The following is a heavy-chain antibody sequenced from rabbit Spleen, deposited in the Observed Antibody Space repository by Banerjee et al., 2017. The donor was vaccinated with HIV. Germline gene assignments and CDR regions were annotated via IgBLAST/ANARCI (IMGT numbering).Heavy chain of an antibody. D-gene: IGHD7-1*01. CDR1: GIDFTKYY. CDR2: IYAAKGST. V-gene: IGHV1S7*01. J-gene: IGHJ3*01. Sequence: QLTETGGGLVQPGGSLTLSCKASGIDFTKYYISWVRQAPGKGLEWIGIIYAAKGSTDYASWVNGRFTISSDNAQSTVDLKMTSLTAADTATYFCARVIVPWLGLTRLDLWGPGTLVTVS. CDR3: ARVIVPWLGLTRLDL.